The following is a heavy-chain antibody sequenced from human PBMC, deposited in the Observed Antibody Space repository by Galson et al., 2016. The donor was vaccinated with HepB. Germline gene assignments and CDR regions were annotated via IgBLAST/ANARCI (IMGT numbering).Heavy chain of an antibody. CDR2: LSVSGAYS. V-gene: IGHV3-21*01. D-gene: IGHD1-1*01. CDR1: GFTVRTYS. Sequence: SLRLACEASGFTVRTYSMNWVRQAPGTGLEWVSSLSVSGAYSYSADSVKGRFTISRDNVRNSLYLQMNRLRVDDTAVYYCARSLHGGGWNDPFDYRGQGTLVTVSS. CDR3: ARSLHGGGWNDPFDY. J-gene: IGHJ4*02.